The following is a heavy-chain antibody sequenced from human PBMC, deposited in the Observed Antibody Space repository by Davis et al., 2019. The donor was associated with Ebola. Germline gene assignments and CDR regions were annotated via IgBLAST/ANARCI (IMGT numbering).Heavy chain of an antibody. V-gene: IGHV3-30-3*01. D-gene: IGHD5-18*01. J-gene: IGHJ4*02. CDR3: ARALGYSYGLGY. CDR2: ISYDGSNK. CDR1: GFTFSSYA. Sequence: LKISCAASGFTFSSYAMHWVRQAPGKGLEWVAVISYDGSNKYYADSVKGRFTISRDNSKNTLYLQMNSLRAEDTAVYYCARALGYSYGLGYWGQGTLVTVSS.